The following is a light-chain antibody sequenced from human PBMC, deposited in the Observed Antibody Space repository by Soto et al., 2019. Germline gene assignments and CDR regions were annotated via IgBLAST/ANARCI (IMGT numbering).Light chain of an antibody. CDR1: SSDVGGYNF. J-gene: IGLJ1*01. CDR3: RSYTSSSTQV. Sequence: QSALTQPASVSGSPGQSITISCTGTSSDVGGYNFVSWYQYHPGKAPKLLIYDVSNRPSGASTRFSGSKSGNTASLTISGLQAEDEADYYCRSYTSSSTQVFGTGSKVTVL. CDR2: DVS. V-gene: IGLV2-14*03.